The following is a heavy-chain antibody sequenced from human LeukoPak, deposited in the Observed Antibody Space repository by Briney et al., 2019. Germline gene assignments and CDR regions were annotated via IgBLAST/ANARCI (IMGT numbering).Heavy chain of an antibody. V-gene: IGHV4-34*01. Sequence: SETLSPTCAVYGGSFSGYYWSWIRQPPGKGLEWIGEINHSGSTNYNPSLKSRVTISVDTSKNQFSLKLSSVTAADTAVYYCATTYYDFWSGYSNWFDPWGQGTLVTVSS. CDR3: ATTYYDFWSGYSNWFDP. CDR2: INHSGST. CDR1: GGSFSGYY. D-gene: IGHD3-3*01. J-gene: IGHJ5*02.